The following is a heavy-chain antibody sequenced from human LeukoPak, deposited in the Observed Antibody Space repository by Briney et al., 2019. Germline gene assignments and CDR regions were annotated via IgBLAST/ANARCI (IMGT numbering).Heavy chain of an antibody. D-gene: IGHD3-10*01. CDR1: GFTFSSYG. V-gene: IGHV3-30*18. Sequence: GGSLRLSCAASGFTFSSYGMHWVRQAPGKGLEWVAVISYDGSNKYYADSVKGRFTISRDNSKNTLYLQMNSLRAEDTAVYYCAKVAGLLWFGELGNWFDPWGQGTLVTVSS. J-gene: IGHJ5*02. CDR3: AKVAGLLWFGELGNWFDP. CDR2: ISYDGSNK.